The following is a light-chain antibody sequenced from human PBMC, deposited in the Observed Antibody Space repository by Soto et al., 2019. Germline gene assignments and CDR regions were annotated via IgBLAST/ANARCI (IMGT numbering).Light chain of an antibody. CDR3: QLYGTSRA. Sequence: ETVLTQSPGTLSLSPGERATLSCRASQSLGSDYLAWYQQKPGQAPRLLIYGVSSRATDIPDRFSGSGTGTDFTLTTSRLEQEDFAMYYCQLYGTSRAFGQGTKV. J-gene: IGKJ1*01. CDR2: GVS. CDR1: QSLGSDY. V-gene: IGKV3-20*01.